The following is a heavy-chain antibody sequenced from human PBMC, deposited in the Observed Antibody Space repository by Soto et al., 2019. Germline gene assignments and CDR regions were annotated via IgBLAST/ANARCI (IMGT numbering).Heavy chain of an antibody. J-gene: IGHJ6*02. CDR2: ISISGIST. V-gene: IGHV3-23*01. D-gene: IGHD3-10*02. Sequence: EVQLLESGGGLVQPGGSLRLSCAASGFTFNNYAMSWVRQAPGKGLEWVSTISISGISTYYADSVKGRYIISRDNSKTTLFLQMSRLRAEDTSLYYCARTTITPDGFTMWYYGMDVWGRGTTVTVSS. CDR1: GFTFNNYA. CDR3: ARTTITPDGFTMWYYGMDV.